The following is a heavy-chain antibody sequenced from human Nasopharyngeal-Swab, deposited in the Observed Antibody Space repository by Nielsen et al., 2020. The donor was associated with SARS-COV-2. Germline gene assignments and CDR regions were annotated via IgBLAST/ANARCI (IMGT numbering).Heavy chain of an antibody. CDR3: AKARGSGWYNNFDY. CDR2: ISWNSGSI. J-gene: IGHJ4*02. D-gene: IGHD6-19*01. CDR1: GFTFDDYA. V-gene: IGHV3-9*01. Sequence: SCAASGFTFDDYAMHWVRQAPGKGLEWVSGISWNSGSIGYADSVKGRFTISRDNAKNSLYLQMNSLRAEDTALYYCAKARGSGWYNNFDYWGQGTLVTVSS.